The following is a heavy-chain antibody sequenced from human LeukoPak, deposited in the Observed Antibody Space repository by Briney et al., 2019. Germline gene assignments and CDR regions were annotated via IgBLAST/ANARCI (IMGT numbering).Heavy chain of an antibody. CDR2: ISGSGGST. D-gene: IGHD3-22*01. CDR1: GFTFSSYA. V-gene: IGHV3-23*01. CDR3: AKYQPRYYYDSSGYSDY. J-gene: IGHJ4*02. Sequence: GGSLRLSCAASGFTFSSYAMSWVRQAPGKGLEWVSAISGSGGSTYYAASVKGRFTISIDNSKNTLYLQMNSLRAEDTAVYYCAKYQPRYYYDSSGYSDYWGQGTLVTVSS.